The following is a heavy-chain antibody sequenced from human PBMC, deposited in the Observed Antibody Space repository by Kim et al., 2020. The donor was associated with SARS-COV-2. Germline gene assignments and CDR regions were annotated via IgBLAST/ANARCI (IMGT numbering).Heavy chain of an antibody. V-gene: IGHV3-30*07. J-gene: IGHJ4*02. Sequence: ADSVKGRFTLPSDNSKNTLYLQMNSLRAEDTAVYYCARAGYSYGYYFDYWGQGTLVTVSS. CDR3: ARAGYSYGYYFDY. D-gene: IGHD5-18*01.